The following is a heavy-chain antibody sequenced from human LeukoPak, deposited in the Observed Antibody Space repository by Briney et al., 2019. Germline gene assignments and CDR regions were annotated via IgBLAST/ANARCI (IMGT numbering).Heavy chain of an antibody. V-gene: IGHV4-39*01. CDR3: ARVDRSSTVFGTINY. Sequence: PSETLSLTCTVSGGSISSSSYYWGWIRQPPGKGLEWIGSIYYSGSTYYNPSLKSRVTISVDTSKNQFSLKLSSLTAADTAVYYCARVDRSSTVFGTINYWGQGTLVTVSS. J-gene: IGHJ4*02. CDR1: GGSISSSSYY. D-gene: IGHD1-1*01. CDR2: IYYSGST.